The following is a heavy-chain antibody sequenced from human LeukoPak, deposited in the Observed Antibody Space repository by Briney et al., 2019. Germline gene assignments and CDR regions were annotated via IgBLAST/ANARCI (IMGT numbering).Heavy chain of an antibody. J-gene: IGHJ4*02. D-gene: IGHD3-22*01. CDR2: IYSGGST. Sequence: GGSLRLSCAASGFTVSSTFMGWVRQAPGRGLEWVSLIYSGGSTYYADSVKGRFTISRDNSKNTLYLQMKSLRAEDTAVYYCASGDYDSSGYYDYWGQGTLVTVSS. CDR3: ASGDYDSSGYYDY. V-gene: IGHV3-66*01. CDR1: GFTVSSTF.